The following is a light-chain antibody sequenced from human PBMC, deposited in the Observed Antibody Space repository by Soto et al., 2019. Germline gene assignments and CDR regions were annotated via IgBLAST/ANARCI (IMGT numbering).Light chain of an antibody. CDR3: QKYNNWPLT. Sequence: EIELTQSPATLSLSPGERATLSCRASQSVSSYLAWYQQKPGQAPRLLIYDASNRATGIPDRFSGSGSGTDFTLTISSLETEDFAVYYCQKYNNWPLTFGGGTKVDIK. CDR1: QSVSSY. CDR2: DAS. J-gene: IGKJ4*01. V-gene: IGKV3-11*01.